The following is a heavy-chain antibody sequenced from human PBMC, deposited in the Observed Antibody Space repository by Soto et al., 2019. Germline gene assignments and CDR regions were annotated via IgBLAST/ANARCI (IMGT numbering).Heavy chain of an antibody. J-gene: IGHJ5*02. CDR1: GFSVSSNY. CDR3: ARHRHPRGTVAATSPLDP. CDR2: HYSGGST. Sequence: GGSLRLSCAISGFSVSSNYLSWVRQAPGKGLEWVSVHYSGGSTYYADSVQGRFTISRDKSNNTLYLQMRRVRAEDTAVYFCARHRHPRGTVAATSPLDPWGQGTQVTVS. D-gene: IGHD6-25*01. V-gene: IGHV3-53*01.